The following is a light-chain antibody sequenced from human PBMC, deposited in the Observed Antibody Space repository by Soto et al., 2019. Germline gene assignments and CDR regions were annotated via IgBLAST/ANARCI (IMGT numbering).Light chain of an antibody. J-gene: IGKJ1*01. Sequence: DIQMTQSPSTLSASVGGRVTITCRASRIASDYLAWYQQRPGEAPRMLISKASTLESGVPSRFNASGSGTHFTLTFTCLQPADSATYYCQQYNSYSATFGQGTKVEI. CDR3: QQYNSYSAT. V-gene: IGKV1-5*03. CDR2: KAS. CDR1: RIASDY.